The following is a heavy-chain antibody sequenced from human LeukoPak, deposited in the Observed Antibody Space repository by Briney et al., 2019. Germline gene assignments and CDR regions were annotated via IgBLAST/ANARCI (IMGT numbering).Heavy chain of an antibody. CDR1: GGSISSYY. Sequence: PSETLSLTCTVSGGSISSYYWSWIRQPPGKGLEWIGSIYYSGSTYYNPSLKSRVTISVDTSKNQFSLKLSSVTAADTAVYYCARHNNGEPHYYYYYGMDVWGQGTTVTVSS. CDR2: IYYSGST. CDR3: ARHNNGEPHYYYYYGMDV. J-gene: IGHJ6*02. D-gene: IGHD4-17*01. V-gene: IGHV4-39*01.